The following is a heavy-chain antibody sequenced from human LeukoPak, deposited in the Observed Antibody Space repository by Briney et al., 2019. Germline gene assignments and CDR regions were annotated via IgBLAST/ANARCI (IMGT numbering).Heavy chain of an antibody. CDR3: ARGRSDFDY. V-gene: IGHV3-21*01. CDR2: ISSSGSYM. Sequence: GGSLRLPCAASGFTFSTYSMNWVRQAPGKGLEWVSSISSSGSYMYYADSVKGRFTISRDNAKNSLYLQMNSLRAEDTAVYYCARGRSDFDYWGQGTLVTVSS. J-gene: IGHJ4*02. CDR1: GFTFSTYS.